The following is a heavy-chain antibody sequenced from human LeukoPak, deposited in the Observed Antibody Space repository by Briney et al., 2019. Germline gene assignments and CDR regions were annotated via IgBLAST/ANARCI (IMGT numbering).Heavy chain of an antibody. CDR1: GFSLSTSGMC. D-gene: IGHD4-11*01. CDR2: IDWDDDK. Sequence: SGPTPLHPTPPLTLTCTFSGFSLSTSGMCVSWIRQPPGKALEWLAPIDWDDDKYYSTSLKTRLTISKDTSKNQVVLTMTNMDPVDTATYYCARGPTVTTSPDYYYYGMDVWGQGTTVTVSS. J-gene: IGHJ6*02. V-gene: IGHV2-70*01. CDR3: ARGPTVTTSPDYYYYGMDV.